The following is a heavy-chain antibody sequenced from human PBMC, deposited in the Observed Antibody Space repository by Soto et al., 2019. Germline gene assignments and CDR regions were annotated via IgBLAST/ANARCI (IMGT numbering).Heavy chain of an antibody. CDR3: ASVRLAAEPMDV. CDR2: INPSGGST. J-gene: IGHJ6*02. Sequence: ASVKVSCKASGYTFTSYYMHWVRQAPGQGLEWMGIINPSGGSTSYAQKFQGRVTMTRDTSTSTVYMELSSLRSEDTAVYYCASVRLAAEPMDVWGQGTTVTVSS. D-gene: IGHD6-25*01. CDR1: GYTFTSYY. V-gene: IGHV1-46*01.